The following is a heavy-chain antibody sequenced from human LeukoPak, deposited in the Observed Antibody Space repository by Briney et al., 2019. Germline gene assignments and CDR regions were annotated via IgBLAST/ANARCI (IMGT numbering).Heavy chain of an antibody. J-gene: IGHJ5*02. Sequence: GGSLRLSCAASGFIFSSYAMTWVRQAPGKGLEWVSSISATGSGIYYADSVKGRFTVSRDNSKNTLYLQMNSLRADDTAVYYCAKAPHGCSSSICYQIPWGQGTLVTVSS. D-gene: IGHD2-2*01. CDR1: GFIFSSYA. V-gene: IGHV3-23*01. CDR3: AKAPHGCSSSICYQIP. CDR2: ISATGSGI.